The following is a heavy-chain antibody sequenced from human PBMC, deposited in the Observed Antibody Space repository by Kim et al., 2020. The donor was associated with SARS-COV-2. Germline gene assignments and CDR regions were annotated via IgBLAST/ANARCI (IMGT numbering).Heavy chain of an antibody. CDR3: ARDSLLWFDPRGPSYYYYGMDV. J-gene: IGHJ6*02. V-gene: IGHV3-48*03. Sequence: GSLRLPCAASGFTFSSYEMNWVRQAPGKGLEWVSYISSSCSTIYYADSVKGRFTISRDNAKNSLYLQMNSLRAEDTAVYYCARDSLLWFDPRGPSYYYYGMDVWGQGTTVTVSS. CDR2: ISSSCSTI. CDR1: GFTFSSYE. D-gene: IGHD3-10*01.